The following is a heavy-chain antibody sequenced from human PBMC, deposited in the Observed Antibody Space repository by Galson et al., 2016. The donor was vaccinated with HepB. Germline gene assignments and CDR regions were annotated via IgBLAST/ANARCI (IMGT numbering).Heavy chain of an antibody. CDR2: LSSRFGTI. CDR1: GFTFSTYS. J-gene: IGHJ4*02. CDR3: ARGLEQPVGHFDV. Sequence: SPRLSCAASGFTFSTYSMNWVRQRPGKALEWLSHLSSRFGTIFYADSVKGRFTSSRDNGKNSVFLQLNGLRDDDTALYYCARGLEQPVGHFDVWGQGTLVTVSS. D-gene: IGHD1/OR15-1a*01. V-gene: IGHV3-48*02.